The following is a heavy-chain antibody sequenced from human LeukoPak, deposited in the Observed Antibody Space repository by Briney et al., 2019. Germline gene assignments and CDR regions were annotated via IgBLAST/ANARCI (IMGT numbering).Heavy chain of an antibody. CDR1: GGSISSSRDY. D-gene: IGHD2-2*01. J-gene: IGHJ3*02. CDR3: ATSTYEPRRYDAFDI. V-gene: IGHV4-61*05. CDR2: IYYSGST. Sequence: PSETLSLTCTVSGGSISSSRDYWAWLRQPPGKGLEWIANIYYSGSTNYNPSLKSRVTISVDTSKNQFSLKLSSVTAADTAVYYCATSTYEPRRYDAFDIWGQGTMVTVSS.